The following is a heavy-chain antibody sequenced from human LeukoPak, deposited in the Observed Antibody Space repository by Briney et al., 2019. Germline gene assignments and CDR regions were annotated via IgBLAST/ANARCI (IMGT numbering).Heavy chain of an antibody. Sequence: SETLSLTCTVSGGSISSSSYYWGWIRQPPGKGLEWIGSIYYSGSTYYNPSLKSRVTISVDTSKNQFSLKLSSVTAADTAVYYCARVSPYYGSGSYPAFDIWGQGTMDTVSS. D-gene: IGHD3-10*01. CDR3: ARVSPYYGSGSYPAFDI. J-gene: IGHJ3*02. CDR1: GGSISSSSYY. V-gene: IGHV4-39*07. CDR2: IYYSGST.